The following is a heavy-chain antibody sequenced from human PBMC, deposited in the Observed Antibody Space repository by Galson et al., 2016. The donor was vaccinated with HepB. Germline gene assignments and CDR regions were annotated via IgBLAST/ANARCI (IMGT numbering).Heavy chain of an antibody. CDR1: GSSFTTYW. CDR2: IYPSDSDT. D-gene: IGHD6-13*01. V-gene: IGHV5-51*01. CDR3: ARVGIEAAETYYNYGMDV. J-gene: IGHJ6*02. Sequence: QSGAEVKKPGESLKISCQGSGSSFTTYWLAWVRQMPGKGLEWMGIIYPSDSDTRYSPSFQGQVTMSVDKSINTAYLQWSSLKASDTAMYYCARVGIEAAETYYNYGMDVWGQGTTVTVSS.